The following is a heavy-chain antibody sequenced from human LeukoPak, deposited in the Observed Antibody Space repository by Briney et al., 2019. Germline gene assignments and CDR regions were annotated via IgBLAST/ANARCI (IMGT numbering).Heavy chain of an antibody. Sequence: ASVKVSCKVSGYTLTELSMHWVRQAPGKGPEWMGGFDPEDGETIYAQKFQGRVTMTEDTSTDTAYMELSSLRSEDTAVYYCATMTTVTTSYAFDIWGQGTMVTVSS. D-gene: IGHD4-17*01. J-gene: IGHJ3*02. CDR3: ATMTTVTTSYAFDI. CDR1: GYTLTELS. CDR2: FDPEDGET. V-gene: IGHV1-24*01.